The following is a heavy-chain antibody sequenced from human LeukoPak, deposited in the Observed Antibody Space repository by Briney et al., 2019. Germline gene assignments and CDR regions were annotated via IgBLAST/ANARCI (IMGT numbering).Heavy chain of an antibody. Sequence: SETLSLTCTVSGGSISTYYWSWIRQPPGKGLEWIGSIYYSGSTYYNPSLKSRVTISVDTSKNQFSLKLSSVTAADTAVYYCARSSRYYDILTGYRPKPIFDYWGQGTLVTVSS. CDR1: GGSISTYY. J-gene: IGHJ4*02. D-gene: IGHD3-9*01. CDR2: IYYSGST. CDR3: ARSSRYYDILTGYRPKPIFDY. V-gene: IGHV4-39*07.